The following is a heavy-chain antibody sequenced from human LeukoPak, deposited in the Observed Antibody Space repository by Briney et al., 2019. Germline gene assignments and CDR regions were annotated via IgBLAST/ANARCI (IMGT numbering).Heavy chain of an antibody. D-gene: IGHD3-3*01. J-gene: IGHJ4*02. Sequence: GASVKVSCKASGYTFTGYYMHWVRQAPGQGLEWMGWINPNSGGTNYAQKFQGRVTMTRDTSISTAYMELSRLRSDDTAVYYCARGITIFGVAGGYWGQGTLVTVSS. V-gene: IGHV1-2*02. CDR2: INPNSGGT. CDR3: ARGITIFGVAGGY. CDR1: GYTFTGYY.